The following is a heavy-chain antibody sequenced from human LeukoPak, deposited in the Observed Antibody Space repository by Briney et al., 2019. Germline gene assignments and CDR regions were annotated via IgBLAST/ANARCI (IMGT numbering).Heavy chain of an antibody. J-gene: IGHJ4*02. Sequence: ASVKVSCKASGYTFTGYYMHWVRQAPGRGLEWMGWINPNSGGTNYAQKFQGRVTMTRDTSISTAYMELSRLRSDDTAVYYCASSTYYDFWSGYYGFDYWGQGTLVTVSS. CDR3: ASSTYYDFWSGYYGFDY. D-gene: IGHD3-3*01. V-gene: IGHV1-2*02. CDR2: INPNSGGT. CDR1: GYTFTGYY.